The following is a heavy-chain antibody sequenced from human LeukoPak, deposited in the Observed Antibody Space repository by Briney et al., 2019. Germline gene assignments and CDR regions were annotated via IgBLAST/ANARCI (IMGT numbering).Heavy chain of an antibody. J-gene: IGHJ4*02. CDR1: GGSIRSSNYY. V-gene: IGHV4-39*01. Sequence: PSETQSLTCTVSGGSIRSSNYYWGGIRQPPGKGLEWIGTIYYSGSTYYNPSLKSRVTISVDTSKNQFSLKLSSVTAADTAVYYCARHVVTADPYYFDYWGQGTLATVSS. CDR2: IYYSGST. CDR3: ARHVVTADPYYFDY. D-gene: IGHD2-21*02.